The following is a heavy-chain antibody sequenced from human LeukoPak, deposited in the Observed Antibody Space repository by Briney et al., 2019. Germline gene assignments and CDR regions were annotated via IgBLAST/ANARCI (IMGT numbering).Heavy chain of an antibody. Sequence: GGTLRLSCAASGFTFSSYGMSWVRQAPGKGLEWVSAISGSGGSTYFADSVKGRFTISRDKSKNTLYLQMNSLRAEDTAVYYCAKRIGFGDLLFDYWGQGTLVTVSS. J-gene: IGHJ4*02. CDR3: AKRIGFGDLLFDY. D-gene: IGHD3-10*01. V-gene: IGHV3-23*01. CDR2: ISGSGGST. CDR1: GFTFSSYG.